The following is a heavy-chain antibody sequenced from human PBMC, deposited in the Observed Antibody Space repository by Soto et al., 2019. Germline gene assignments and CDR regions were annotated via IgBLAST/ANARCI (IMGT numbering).Heavy chain of an antibody. V-gene: IGHV1-2*02. CDR1: GYTFSAHY. Sequence: GASVKVSCKASGYTFSAHYIHWVRQAPGQGLEWMGWVNPTNGDTNCTQKFQGRVTMTRDTSITTAYMELKSLRYDDTAVYFCARLGKYRTSAGKLDYWGQGTLVTVSS. CDR3: ARLGKYRTSAGKLDY. CDR2: VNPTNGDT. J-gene: IGHJ4*02. D-gene: IGHD6-6*01.